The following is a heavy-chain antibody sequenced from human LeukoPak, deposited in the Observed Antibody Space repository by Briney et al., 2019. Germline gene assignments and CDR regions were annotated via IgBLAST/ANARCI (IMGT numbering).Heavy chain of an antibody. D-gene: IGHD3-22*01. CDR3: ARGFYHSSGYSNCFDP. V-gene: IGHV4-59*01. Sequence: SETLSLTCTVSGDSISSSYWSWIRQPPGKTLERIGYIYYTGTPNYNPSLKSQVTMSIDTSKNQFSLNLNSVTAADTAVYYCARGFYHSSGYSNCFDPWDQGTLVTVSS. CDR2: IYYTGTP. J-gene: IGHJ5*02. CDR1: GDSISSSY.